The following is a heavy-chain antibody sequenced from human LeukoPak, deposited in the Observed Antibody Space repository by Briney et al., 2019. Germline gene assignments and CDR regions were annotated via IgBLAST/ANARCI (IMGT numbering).Heavy chain of an antibody. Sequence: SSETLSLTCAVYGGSFSGYYWSWIRQPPGKGLEWIGEINHSGSTNYNPSLKSRVTISVDTSKNQFSLKLSSVTAADTAVYYCARGWDYGADNGETDYWGQGTLVTVSS. D-gene: IGHD4-17*01. CDR3: ARGWDYGADNGETDY. J-gene: IGHJ4*02. V-gene: IGHV4-34*01. CDR2: INHSGST. CDR1: GGSFSGYY.